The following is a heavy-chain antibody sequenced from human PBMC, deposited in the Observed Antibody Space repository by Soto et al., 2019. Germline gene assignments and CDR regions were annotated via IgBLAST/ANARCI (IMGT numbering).Heavy chain of an antibody. CDR3: ARGDTGSYYGMDV. D-gene: IGHD2-21*02. CDR1: GGSISSYY. Sequence: QVQLQESGPGLVKPSATLSLTCTVSGGSISSYYWSWIRQPPGKGLEWIGYIYDSGSTTYNPSLKSRSTKSVDTSKNQFYMKLSSVTAADTAVYYFARGDTGSYYGMDVWGQGTTVTVSS. J-gene: IGHJ6*02. V-gene: IGHV4-59*01. CDR2: IYDSGST.